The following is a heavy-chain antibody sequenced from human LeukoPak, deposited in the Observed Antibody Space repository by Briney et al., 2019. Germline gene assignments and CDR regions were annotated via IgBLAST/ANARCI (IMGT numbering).Heavy chain of an antibody. J-gene: IGHJ6*03. D-gene: IGHD3-10*01. CDR2: ISASGGST. CDR3: AACLTYGSGTLYYYYYMDV. CDR1: GFTFSSSA. Sequence: GGSLRLSCVACGFTFSSSAMSWVRQAPGKGLEWVSSISASGGSTYYADSVKGRFAISRDNSKNMLYLELSSLRAEDTAVYYCAACLTYGSGTLYYYYYMDVWGKGTTVTVSS. V-gene: IGHV3-23*01.